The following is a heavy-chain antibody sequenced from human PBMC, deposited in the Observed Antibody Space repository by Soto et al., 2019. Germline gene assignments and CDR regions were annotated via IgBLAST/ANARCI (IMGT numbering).Heavy chain of an antibody. CDR2: ISAYNGNT. CDR3: ARVRITIFGVVIPTFDC. V-gene: IGHV1-18*04. J-gene: IGHJ4*02. D-gene: IGHD3-3*01. CDR1: GYTFTSYG. Sequence: QVQLVQSGAEVKKPGASVKVSCKASGYTFTSYGISCVRQAPGQGLEWLGWISAYNGNTNYAQKRLGGVTMAAGPSTRTAYMERRSLRSGGTAVYYCARVRITIFGVVIPTFDCWGQGTLVTVSS.